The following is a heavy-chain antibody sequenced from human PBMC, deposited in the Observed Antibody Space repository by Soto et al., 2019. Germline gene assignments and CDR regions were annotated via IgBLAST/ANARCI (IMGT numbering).Heavy chain of an antibody. CDR2: ISPYSRNT. CDR3: AMVQNYVPATPQAV. D-gene: IGHD1-7*01. Sequence: QIQLVQSGDEVKKPGASVKVSCKASGYIFVNYGIAWVRQAPRQGLEWMGWISPYSRNTHSASKVQGRLTMTTDTSTSTDYTDLARRTSDAAAAYYCAMVQNYVPATPQAVWGQGTTVTVSS. V-gene: IGHV1-18*01. CDR1: GYIFVNYG. J-gene: IGHJ6*02.